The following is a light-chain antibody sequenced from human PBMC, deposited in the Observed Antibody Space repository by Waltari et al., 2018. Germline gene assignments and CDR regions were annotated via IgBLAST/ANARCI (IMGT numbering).Light chain of an antibody. CDR2: DVS. J-gene: IGLJ2*01. CDR3: CSYAPSSTHVA. CDR1: SSDVDDYNF. Sequence: QSALTQPASVSGSPGQSITISCTGTSSDVDDYNFVSWYQQHPGKAPTLMIYDVSKRPSGVSNRFSGSKSGNTASLTISGLQAEDEADYYCCSYAPSSTHVAFGGGTRLTVL. V-gene: IGLV2-23*02.